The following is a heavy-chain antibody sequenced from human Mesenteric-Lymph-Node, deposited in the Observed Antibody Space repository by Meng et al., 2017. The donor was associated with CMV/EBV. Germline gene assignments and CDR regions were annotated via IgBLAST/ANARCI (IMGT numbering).Heavy chain of an antibody. CDR2: ISASNGNT. D-gene: IGHD3/OR15-3a*01. V-gene: IGHV1-18*01. J-gene: IGHJ4*02. Sequence: SGYTFTRYDINWVRQAPGQGREWMGWISASNGNTKYAQKVQGRVTMTIDPSTSTTYMELRSLRSDDTAVYYCARDLPTISGLLPVGFWGQGTLVTVSS. CDR1: GYTFTRYD. CDR3: ARDLPTISGLLPVGF.